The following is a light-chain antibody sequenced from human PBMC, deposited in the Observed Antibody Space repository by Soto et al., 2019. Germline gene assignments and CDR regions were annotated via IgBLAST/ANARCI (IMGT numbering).Light chain of an antibody. CDR2: WAS. CDR3: QQYYSTPLT. J-gene: IGKJ4*01. CDR1: QSVIYSSNNKNY. V-gene: IGKV4-1*01. Sequence: DIVMTQSPDSLAVTLGERATINCKSRQSVIYSSNNKNYLAWYQQKPGQPPKLLIYWASTRESGVPDRFSGSGSGTDFTLTISSLQAEDVAVYYCQQYYSTPLTFGGGTKVDIK.